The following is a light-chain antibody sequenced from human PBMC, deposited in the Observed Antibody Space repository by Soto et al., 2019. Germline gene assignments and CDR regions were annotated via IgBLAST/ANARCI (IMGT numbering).Light chain of an antibody. CDR3: CSFAGSGTGV. Sequence: ALTQPASVSGSPGQSIAISCTGTSGDIGTYNLVSWYQQHPGKAPKLMISEVNKRPSGVSDRFSGSKSGDTASLTISGLRTEDEADYYCCSFAGSGTGVFGTGTKVTVL. V-gene: IGLV2-23*02. CDR1: SGDIGTYNL. CDR2: EVN. J-gene: IGLJ1*01.